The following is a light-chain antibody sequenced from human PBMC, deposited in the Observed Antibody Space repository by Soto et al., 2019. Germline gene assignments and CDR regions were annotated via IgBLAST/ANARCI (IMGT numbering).Light chain of an antibody. CDR2: EVN. CDR1: SSDVGGYNY. J-gene: IGLJ1*01. CDR3: SSYKSGSTYV. V-gene: IGLV2-14*01. Sequence: QSVLTQPASVSGSPGQSITISCTGTSSDVGGYNYVSWYQQHPGKAPKLMIYEVNNRPSGVSNRFSGSKSGNTASLTISGLQAEDEADYYCSSYKSGSTYVFGTGTKVTV.